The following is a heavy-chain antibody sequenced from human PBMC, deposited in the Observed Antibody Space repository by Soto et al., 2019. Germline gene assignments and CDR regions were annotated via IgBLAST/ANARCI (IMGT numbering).Heavy chain of an antibody. CDR2: IIPIFGTT. CDR1: GGTFSSYA. CDR3: AISYYGFWSGYYTGGEYNWFDP. V-gene: IGHV1-69*15. D-gene: IGHD3-3*01. Sequence: QVQLVQSGAEMKKPGSSVKVSCKASGGTFSSYAISWVRQAPGQGLEWMGMIIPIFGTTNYAQKFQGRVTITADESTSTAYMELSSRRSEDTAVYYCAISYYGFWSGYYTGGEYNWFDPWGQGTLVTVSS. J-gene: IGHJ5*02.